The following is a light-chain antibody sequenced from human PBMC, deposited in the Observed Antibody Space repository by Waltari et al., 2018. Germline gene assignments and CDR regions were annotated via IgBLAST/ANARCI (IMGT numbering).Light chain of an antibody. V-gene: IGLV2-11*01. CDR3: CSYAGSYTGV. Sequence: QSALTQPRSVSGSPGQSVTISCTGTSTDIGVYNYVSWYQQHPGKAPKLLIYDVPKRPSGVPDRLSGAKSGDTASLTISGLQAEDEADYYCCSYAGSYTGVFGTGTKVTV. CDR1: STDIGVYNY. J-gene: IGLJ1*01. CDR2: DVP.